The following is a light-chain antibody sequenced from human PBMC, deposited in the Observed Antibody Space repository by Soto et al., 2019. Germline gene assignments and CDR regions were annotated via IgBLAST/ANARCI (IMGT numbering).Light chain of an antibody. CDR3: QQSFSPLLT. J-gene: IGKJ4*01. CDR1: QTLNNY. Sequence: DIQMTQSPSSVSASVGDRITITCRASQTLNNYLTWFQQKPGKAPKVLIYAASTLQSGVPSRFSGSGSGAEFTLTISSLQPEDFATYYCQQSFSPLLTFGGGTKVNIK. V-gene: IGKV1-39*01. CDR2: AAS.